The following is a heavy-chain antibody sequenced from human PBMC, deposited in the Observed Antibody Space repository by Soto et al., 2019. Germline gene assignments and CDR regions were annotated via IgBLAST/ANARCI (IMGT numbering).Heavy chain of an antibody. CDR3: ARDHYYDSTGYYDY. D-gene: IGHD3-22*01. CDR1: GGSITSYF. V-gene: IGHV4-59*01. CDR2: IYYSGST. J-gene: IGHJ4*02. Sequence: SETLSLTCAVSGGSITSYFWSWIRQPPGKGLEWIGYIYYSGSTKYNPSLKSRVTISVDTSKNQFSLKLSSVTAADTAVYYCARDHYYDSTGYYDYWGQGXLVTVYS.